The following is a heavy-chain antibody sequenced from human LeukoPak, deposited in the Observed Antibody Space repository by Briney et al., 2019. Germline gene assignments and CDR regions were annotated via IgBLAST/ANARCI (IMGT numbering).Heavy chain of an antibody. Sequence: GGSLRLSCAASGFTFSSYAMAWVRQAPGKGLQWVSTLTGRGDTTYYAESVKGRFTISRDNSKNTVYLQMNGLGVEDTALYYCAKDYGYTPYHLDYGGQEALVTVSS. J-gene: IGHJ4*02. CDR1: GFTFSSYA. CDR2: LTGRGDTT. CDR3: AKDYGYTPYHLDY. V-gene: IGHV3-23*01. D-gene: IGHD5-18*01.